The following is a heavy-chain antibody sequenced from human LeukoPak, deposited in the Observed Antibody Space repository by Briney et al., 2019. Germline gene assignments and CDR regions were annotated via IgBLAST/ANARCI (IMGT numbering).Heavy chain of an antibody. Sequence: ASVKVSCKASGYTFTSYYMHWVRQAPGQGLEWMGIINPSGGSTSYAQKFQGRVTITADESTSTAYMELSSLRSEDTAVYYCARDSSGGDYWGQGTLVTVSS. V-gene: IGHV1-46*01. CDR3: ARDSSGGDY. CDR2: INPSGGST. CDR1: GYTFTSYY. J-gene: IGHJ4*02. D-gene: IGHD6-19*01.